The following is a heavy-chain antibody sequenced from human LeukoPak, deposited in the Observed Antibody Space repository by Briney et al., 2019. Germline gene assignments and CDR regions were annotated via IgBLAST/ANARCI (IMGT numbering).Heavy chain of an antibody. D-gene: IGHD5-18*01. V-gene: IGHV5-51*01. CDR1: GYSFTSYW. Sequence: GESLKISCKGSGYSFTSYWIGWVRQMPRKGLEWMGVIYPGDSDIRYSPSFQGQVTISADKSITTAYLQWSSLKASDTAMYYCARSVYTYGPYYFDYWGQGTLVTVSS. CDR3: ARSVYTYGPYYFDY. CDR2: IYPGDSDI. J-gene: IGHJ4*02.